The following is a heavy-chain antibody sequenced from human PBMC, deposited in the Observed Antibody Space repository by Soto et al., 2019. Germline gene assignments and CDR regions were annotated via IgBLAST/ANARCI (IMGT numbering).Heavy chain of an antibody. V-gene: IGHV1-69*13. CDR3: ATEPSIAVAGTIRVFDY. Sequence: SVKVSCKASGGTFSSYAISWVRQAPGQGLEWMGGIIPIFGTANYAQKFQGRVTITADESTSTAYMELSSLRSEDTAVYYCATEPSIAVAGTIRVFDYWGQGTLVTVSS. CDR1: GGTFSSYA. J-gene: IGHJ4*02. CDR2: IIPIFGTA. D-gene: IGHD6-19*01.